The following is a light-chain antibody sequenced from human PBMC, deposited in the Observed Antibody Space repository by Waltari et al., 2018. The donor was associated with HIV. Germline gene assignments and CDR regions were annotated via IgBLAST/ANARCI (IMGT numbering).Light chain of an antibody. J-gene: IGKJ3*01. V-gene: IGKV1-27*01. CDR1: QGLGIY. CDR3: QKYNSAPFT. CDR2: GAS. Sequence: IQMTQSPSPLSAFVGDRVTITCRASQGLGIYLAWFQQKPGKVPKLLISGASTLQTGVPASFSGSGSGTDFALTISSLQPEDVASYYCQKYNSAPFTFGPGTKVDLK.